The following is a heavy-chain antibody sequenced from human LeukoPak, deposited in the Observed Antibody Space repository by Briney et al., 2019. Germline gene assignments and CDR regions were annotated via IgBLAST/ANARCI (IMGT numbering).Heavy chain of an antibody. J-gene: IGHJ4*02. CDR2: INPNDGDT. Sequence: ASVKVSCKAFGHTFTDYYMHWVRQAPGQGFEWMGWINPNDGDTNYAQKFQGRVTMTRDTSISTAHMEVSRLRSDDTAVYYCARANFLYCSSSTCLFDYWGQGTLVTVSS. CDR1: GHTFTDYY. CDR3: ARANFLYCSSSTCLFDY. D-gene: IGHD2-2*01. V-gene: IGHV1-2*02.